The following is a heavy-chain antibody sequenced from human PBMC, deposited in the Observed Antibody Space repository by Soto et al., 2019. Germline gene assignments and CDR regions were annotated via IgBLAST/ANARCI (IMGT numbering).Heavy chain of an antibody. V-gene: IGHV4-30-4*01. CDR2: IYYSGST. CDR3: ASTYGNGGGYSGYDYWFDR. D-gene: IGHD5-12*01. CDR1: PGSISSGDYY. J-gene: IGHJ5*02. Sequence: PSVSLSRTCTVSPGSISSGDYYWSWIRQPPGQRLEWIGYIYYSGSTYYNPSLKSRVTISVDTSKCQCALKLCSVTAAVTAVYYCASTYGNGGGYSGYDYWFDRWGQGTLVTVSS.